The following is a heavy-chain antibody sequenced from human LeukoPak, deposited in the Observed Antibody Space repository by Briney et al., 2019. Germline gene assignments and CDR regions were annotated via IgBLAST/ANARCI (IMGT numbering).Heavy chain of an antibody. V-gene: IGHV4-59*01. CDR3: ARVKNAMDYGDSPLMIFDY. Sequence: PSETLSLTCTVSGGSISSYYWSWIRQPPGKGLEWIGYIYYSGSTNYNPSLKSRVTISVDTSENQFSLKLSSVTAADTAVYYCARVKNAMDYGDSPLMIFDYWGQGTLVTVSS. CDR1: GGSISSYY. D-gene: IGHD4-17*01. CDR2: IYYSGST. J-gene: IGHJ4*02.